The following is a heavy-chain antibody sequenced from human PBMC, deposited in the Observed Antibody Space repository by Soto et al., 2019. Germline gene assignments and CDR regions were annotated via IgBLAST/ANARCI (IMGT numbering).Heavy chain of an antibody. V-gene: IGHV1-69*06. J-gene: IGHJ4*02. CDR3: AGSLVGATIDYFDY. D-gene: IGHD1-26*01. Sequence: GASVKVSCKASGGTFSSYAISWVRQAPGQGLEWMGGIIPIFGTANYAQKLQGRVTITADKSTSTAYMELSSLRSEDTAVYYCAGSLVGATIDYFDYWGQGTLVTVSS. CDR1: GGTFSSYA. CDR2: IIPIFGTA.